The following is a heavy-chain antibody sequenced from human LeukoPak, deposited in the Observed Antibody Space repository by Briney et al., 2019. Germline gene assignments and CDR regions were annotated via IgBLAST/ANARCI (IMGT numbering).Heavy chain of an antibody. D-gene: IGHD6-19*01. CDR2: ISYDGSNK. Sequence: GRSLRLSCAASGFTFSSYAMHWVRQAPGKGLEWVAVISYDGSNKYYADSVKGRFTISRDNSKNTLYLQTNSLRAEDTAVYYCARDHTRIAVAGTYYYYGMDVWGQGTTVTVSS. CDR3: ARDHTRIAVAGTYYYYGMDV. V-gene: IGHV3-30-3*01. J-gene: IGHJ6*02. CDR1: GFTFSSYA.